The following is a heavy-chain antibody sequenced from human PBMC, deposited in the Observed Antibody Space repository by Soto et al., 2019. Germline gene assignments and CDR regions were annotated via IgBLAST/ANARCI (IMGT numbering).Heavy chain of an antibody. V-gene: IGHV3-48*01. CDR1: GFTFTSYS. D-gene: IGHD6-6*01. CDR2: ISGGSSTI. J-gene: IGHJ4*02. Sequence: TGGSLRLSCAASGFTFTSYSMNWVRQAPGKGLEWVSYISGGSSTIYYADSVKGRFTISRDNAKNSLYLHMNSLRAEDTAVYYCTSGRPIDYSGPGTLVTLS. CDR3: TSGRPIDY.